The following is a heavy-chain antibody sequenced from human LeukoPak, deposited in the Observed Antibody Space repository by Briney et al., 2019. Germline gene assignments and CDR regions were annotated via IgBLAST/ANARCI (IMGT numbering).Heavy chain of an antibody. CDR2: INPRGGSA. CDR1: GYTFTNFY. V-gene: IGHV1-46*01. Sequence: ASVKVSCKASGYTFTNFYMHWMRQAPGQGLEWMGIINPRGGSASSAQKFQGRVTMTRDTSTSTVYMELSSLRSEDTAVYYCARDRQIGIDYWGQGTLVTVSS. CDR3: ARDRQIGIDY. J-gene: IGHJ4*02. D-gene: IGHD1-14*01.